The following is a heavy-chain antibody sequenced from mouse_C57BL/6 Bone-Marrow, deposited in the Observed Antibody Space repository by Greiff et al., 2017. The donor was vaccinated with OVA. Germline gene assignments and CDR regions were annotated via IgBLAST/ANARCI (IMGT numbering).Heavy chain of an antibody. D-gene: IGHD1-1*01. CDR2: INPNNGGT. V-gene: IGHV1-26*01. Sequence: VQLKQSGPELVKPGASVKISCKASGYTFTDYYMNWVKQSHGKSLEWIGDINPNNGGTSYNQKFKGKATLTVDKSSSTAYMELRSLTSEDSAVYYCASSPFITTVVATNAMDYWGQGTSVTVSS. J-gene: IGHJ4*01. CDR1: GYTFTDYY. CDR3: ASSPFITTVVATNAMDY.